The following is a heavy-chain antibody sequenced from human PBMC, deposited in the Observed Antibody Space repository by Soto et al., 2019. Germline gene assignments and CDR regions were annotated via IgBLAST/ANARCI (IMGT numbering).Heavy chain of an antibody. D-gene: IGHD1-26*01. CDR3: ARQRPTDGRWEFANYYGMDV. CDR1: GGSFSAYY. Sequence: SETLSLTCAVCGGSFSAYYWSWVRQPPGKGLEWIGEIIHSESTKYNPSLKSRVTISVDTSKNQFSLKLSSVTAADTAVYYCARQRPTDGRWEFANYYGMDVWGQGTPVTVSS. CDR2: IIHSEST. V-gene: IGHV4-34*12. J-gene: IGHJ6*02.